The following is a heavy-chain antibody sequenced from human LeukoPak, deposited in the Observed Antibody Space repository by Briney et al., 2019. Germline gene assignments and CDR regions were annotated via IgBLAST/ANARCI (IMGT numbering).Heavy chain of an antibody. V-gene: IGHV3-7*01. Sequence: PGGSLRLSCAASGFTFSSYWMSWVRQAPGKGLEWVANIKQDGSEKYYVDSVKGRFTISRDNAKNSLYLQMNSLRAEDTAVYYCARDPYYYDSSVPWHWGQGTLATVSS. D-gene: IGHD3-22*01. CDR3: ARDPYYYDSSVPWH. CDR2: IKQDGSEK. CDR1: GFTFSSYW. J-gene: IGHJ4*02.